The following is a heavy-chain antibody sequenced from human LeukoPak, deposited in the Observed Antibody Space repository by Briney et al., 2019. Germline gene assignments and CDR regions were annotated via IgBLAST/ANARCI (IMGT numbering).Heavy chain of an antibody. V-gene: IGHV4-31*03. J-gene: IGHJ6*02. D-gene: IGHD1-1*01. CDR2: IYYSGST. Sequence: SETLSLTCTVSGGSISSGGYYWSWIRQHPGKGLEWIGYIYYSGSTYYNPSLKSRVTISVDTSKNQFSLKLSSVTAADTAVYYCARDLRWYSKEGYWYGMDVWGQGTTVTVSS. CDR3: ARDLRWYSKEGYWYGMDV. CDR1: GGSISSGGYY.